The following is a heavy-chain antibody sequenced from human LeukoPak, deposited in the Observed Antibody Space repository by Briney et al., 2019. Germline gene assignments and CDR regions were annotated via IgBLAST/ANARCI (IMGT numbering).Heavy chain of an antibody. CDR3: ARDIYNRGTYYFDY. Sequence: GRFLRLSCAASGFTFSNYGMHWVRQAPGKGLEWVALIWYDGSNKYYADSVKGRFTISRDNSKNTLYLQMNSLRAEDTAVFYCARDIYNRGTYYFDYWGQGTLVTVSS. CDR1: GFTFSNYG. J-gene: IGHJ4*02. D-gene: IGHD1-1*01. V-gene: IGHV3-33*01. CDR2: IWYDGSNK.